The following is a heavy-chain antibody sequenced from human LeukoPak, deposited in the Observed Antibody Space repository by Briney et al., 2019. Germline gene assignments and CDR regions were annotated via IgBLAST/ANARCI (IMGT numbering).Heavy chain of an antibody. CDR2: IYSSGST. D-gene: IGHD4-17*01. J-gene: IGHJ4*02. CDR1: GGSISSGSYY. Sequence: SETLSLTCTVSGGSISSGSYYWSWIRQPAGKGLEWIGRIYSSGSTNHNPSLKSRVTISLDTSKNQFSLKLSSVTAADTAVYYCARAGGDYGVDYWGQGTLVTVSS. V-gene: IGHV4-61*02. CDR3: ARAGGDYGVDY.